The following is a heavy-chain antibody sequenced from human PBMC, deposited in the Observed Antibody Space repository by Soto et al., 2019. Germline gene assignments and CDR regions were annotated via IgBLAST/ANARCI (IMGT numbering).Heavy chain of an antibody. CDR3: AREGAAPYYYYGMDV. CDR1: GGSISSGGYF. D-gene: IGHD6-6*01. Sequence: QVQLQESAPGRVKPSQTLSLTCTASGGSISSGGYFWSWIRQHPGKGLEGMGFIYYSGSTYYNPSLKSRVTISVDTSKNQFSLKLSSVTAADTAVYYCAREGAAPYYYYGMDVWGQGTTVTVSS. J-gene: IGHJ6*02. CDR2: IYYSGST. V-gene: IGHV4-31*03.